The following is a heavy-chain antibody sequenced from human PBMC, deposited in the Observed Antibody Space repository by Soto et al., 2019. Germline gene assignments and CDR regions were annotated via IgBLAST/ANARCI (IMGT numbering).Heavy chain of an antibody. CDR3: AKEYPYFDWLLLIGLPGY. D-gene: IGHD3-9*01. Sequence: GGSLRLSCAASGFTFSSYGMHWVRQAPGKGLEWVAVISYDGSNKYYADSVKGRFTISRDNSKNTLYLQMNSLRAEDTAVYYCAKEYPYFDWLLLIGLPGYWGQGT. V-gene: IGHV3-30*18. CDR1: GFTFSSYG. CDR2: ISYDGSNK. J-gene: IGHJ4*02.